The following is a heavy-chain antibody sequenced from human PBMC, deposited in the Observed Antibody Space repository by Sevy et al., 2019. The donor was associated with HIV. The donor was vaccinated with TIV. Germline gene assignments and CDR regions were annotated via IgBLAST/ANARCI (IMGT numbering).Heavy chain of an antibody. J-gene: IGHJ6*02. CDR3: AKDIGVAAAGNYYYYYGMDV. Sequence: GGSLRLSCAASGFTFDDYAMHWVRQAPGKGLEWVSGISWNSGSIGYADSVKGRFTISRDNAKNSLYLQMNSLRAEDTALYYCAKDIGVAAAGNYYYYYGMDVWGQGTTVIVSS. CDR1: GFTFDDYA. D-gene: IGHD6-13*01. CDR2: ISWNSGSI. V-gene: IGHV3-9*01.